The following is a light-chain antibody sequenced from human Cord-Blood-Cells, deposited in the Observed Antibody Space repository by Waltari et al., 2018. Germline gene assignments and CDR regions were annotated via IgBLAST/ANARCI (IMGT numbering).Light chain of an antibody. J-gene: IGLJ2*01. V-gene: IGLV2-14*01. Sequence: QSALTQSASVSGSPGQSSTSSCTGTRSDVGGYKYVTWYQQHPDKAPQLTIYVVSKRPSEVSNRFSGSKSGNPASLTISGLQAQDEADYYCSSYTSTTTPVVFGGGTKLTVL. CDR1: RSDVGGYKY. CDR3: SSYTSTTTPVV. CDR2: VVS.